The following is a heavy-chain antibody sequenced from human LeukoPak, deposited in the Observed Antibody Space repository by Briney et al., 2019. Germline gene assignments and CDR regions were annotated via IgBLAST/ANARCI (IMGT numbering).Heavy chain of an antibody. D-gene: IGHD3-10*01. V-gene: IGHV4-34*01. Sequence: SETLSLTCAVYGGSFSGYYWSWIRQPPGKGLEWIGEINHSGSTNYNPSLKSRVTISVDTSKNQFSLKLSSVTAADTAVYYCARDLLYGSGSSWGQGTLVTVSS. J-gene: IGHJ4*02. CDR2: INHSGST. CDR1: GGSFSGYY. CDR3: ARDLLYGSGSS.